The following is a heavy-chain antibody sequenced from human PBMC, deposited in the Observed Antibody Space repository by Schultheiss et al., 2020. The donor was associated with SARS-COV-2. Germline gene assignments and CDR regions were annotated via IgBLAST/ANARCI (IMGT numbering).Heavy chain of an antibody. CDR1: GFTFSSYA. V-gene: IGHV3-21*01. D-gene: IGHD1-7*01. Sequence: GGSLRLSCAASGFTFSSYAMSWVRQAPGKGLEWVSSISSSSSYIYYADSVKGRFTISRDNAKNTLYLQMNSLRAEDTAVYYCARDWNYGAFDIWGQGTMVTVSS. J-gene: IGHJ3*02. CDR3: ARDWNYGAFDI. CDR2: ISSSSSYI.